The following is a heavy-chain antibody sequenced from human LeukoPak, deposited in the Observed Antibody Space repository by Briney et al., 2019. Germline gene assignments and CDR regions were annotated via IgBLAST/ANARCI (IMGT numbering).Heavy chain of an antibody. CDR3: ARPLYYDSSGAGSSYYFDY. Sequence: PRGFPKTSRKGSGYTLCTFWVGWGPQMAGKGLGAMGVFYPGDSDTRYSPSSQGQVTISAYKSISTAYLQWSSLKASDTAMYYCARPLYYDSSGAGSSYYFDYWGQGTLVTVSS. D-gene: IGHD3-22*01. CDR1: GYTLCTFW. V-gene: IGHV5-51*01. J-gene: IGHJ4*02. CDR2: FYPGDSDT.